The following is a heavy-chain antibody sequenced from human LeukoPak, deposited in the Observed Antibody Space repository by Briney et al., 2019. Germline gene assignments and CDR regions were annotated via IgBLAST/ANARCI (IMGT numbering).Heavy chain of an antibody. CDR2: INAGNGNT. CDR1: GYTFTSYA. V-gene: IGHV1-3*03. Sequence: ASVKVSCKASGYTFTSYAMHWVRQAPGQRLEWMGWINAGNGNTKYSQEFQGRVTITRDTSASTAYMELGSLRSEDMAVYYCAREAVERGHSYGSSVVWFDPWGQGTLVTVSS. D-gene: IGHD5-18*01. J-gene: IGHJ5*02. CDR3: AREAVERGHSYGSSVVWFDP.